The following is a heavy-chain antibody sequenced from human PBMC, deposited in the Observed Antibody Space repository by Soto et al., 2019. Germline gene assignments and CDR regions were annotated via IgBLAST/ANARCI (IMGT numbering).Heavy chain of an antibody. D-gene: IGHD4-17*01. CDR3: AAGVTTFDY. J-gene: IGHJ4*02. V-gene: IGHV1-24*01. Sequence: ASVKVSCKVSGNTLTGLPMHWVRQAPGKGLEWMGSLDPEEGERIFAQRFQGRVTMTEDTSTDTAYMEVSSLKSEDTAVYYCAAGVTTFDYWGQGTWSPSPQ. CDR2: LDPEEGER. CDR1: GNTLTGLP.